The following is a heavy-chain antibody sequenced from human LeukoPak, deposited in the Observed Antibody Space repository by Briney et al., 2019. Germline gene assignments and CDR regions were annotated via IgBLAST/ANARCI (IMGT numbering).Heavy chain of an antibody. J-gene: IGHJ4*02. CDR2: IKSETDGGTA. Sequence: GGSLRLSCAASGLTFRGAWMTWVRQAPGKGLEWVGRIKSETDGGTADYAAPVKGRFTISRDDSKNTLYLQMNSLKTEDTAVYYCTVLFYDYWGQGTLVTVSS. V-gene: IGHV3-15*01. CDR1: GLTFRGAW. D-gene: IGHD2-8*02. CDR3: TVLFYDY.